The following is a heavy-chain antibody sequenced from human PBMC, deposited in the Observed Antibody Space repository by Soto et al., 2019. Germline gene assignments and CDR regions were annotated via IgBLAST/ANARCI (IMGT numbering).Heavy chain of an antibody. J-gene: IGHJ6*03. D-gene: IGHD2-2*01. CDR3: AVPIGGYQLPQTTYYYYYMDV. Sequence: SETLSLTCTVSGGSISSSSYYWGWIRQPPGKGLEWIGSIYYSGSTYYNPSLKSRVTISVDTSKNQFSLKLSSVTAADTAVYYCAVPIGGYQLPQTTYYYYYMDVWGKGTTVTVSS. V-gene: IGHV4-39*01. CDR2: IYYSGST. CDR1: GGSISSSSYY.